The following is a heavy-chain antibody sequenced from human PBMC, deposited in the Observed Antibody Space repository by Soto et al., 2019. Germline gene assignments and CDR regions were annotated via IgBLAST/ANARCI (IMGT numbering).Heavy chain of an antibody. D-gene: IGHD3-9*01. CDR3: ARGGYYDILTGLSYLAPTNDY. Sequence: EILSLTCAVYGGSFSGYYWSWIRQPPGKGLEWIGEINHSGSTNYNPSLKSRVTISVDTSKNQFSLKLSSVTAADTAVYYCARGGYYDILTGLSYLAPTNDYWGQGTLVPVSS. J-gene: IGHJ4*02. V-gene: IGHV4-34*01. CDR2: INHSGST. CDR1: GGSFSGYY.